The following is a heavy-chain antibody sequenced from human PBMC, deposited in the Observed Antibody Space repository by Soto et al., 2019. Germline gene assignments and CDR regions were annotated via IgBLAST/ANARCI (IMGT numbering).Heavy chain of an antibody. D-gene: IGHD6-13*01. J-gene: IGHJ5*02. CDR1: GDTFSTYP. V-gene: IGHV1-69*01. Sequence: QVQLVQSGAEVRMPGSSVKVSCKASGDTFSTYPINWVRQAPGQGLEWMGGIIPLFGTTNYAQKFKGRVTITADESTSTAYMELSSLRAEDAAVYYCARGATHGSSWYFWFDPWGQGTLVTVSS. CDR3: ARGATHGSSWYFWFDP. CDR2: IIPLFGTT.